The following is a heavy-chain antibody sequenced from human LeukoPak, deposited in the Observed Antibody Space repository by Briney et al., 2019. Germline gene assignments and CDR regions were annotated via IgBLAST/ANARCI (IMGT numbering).Heavy chain of an antibody. CDR3: AGPGIAAADPTLPLDY. CDR1: GGSISGYY. CDR2: INHSGST. J-gene: IGHJ4*02. Sequence: SETLSLTCTVSGGSISGYYWSWIRQPPGKGLEWIGEINHSGSTNYNPSLKSRVTISVDTSKNQFSLKLSSVTAADTAVYYCAGPGIAAADPTLPLDYWGQGTLVTVSS. D-gene: IGHD6-13*01. V-gene: IGHV4-34*01.